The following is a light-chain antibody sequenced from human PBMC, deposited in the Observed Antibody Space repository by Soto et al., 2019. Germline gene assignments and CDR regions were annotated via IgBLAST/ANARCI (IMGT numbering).Light chain of an antibody. V-gene: IGKV3-20*01. Sequence: EIVLTQSPATLSVSPGERATLSCRASQSVVTNSLAWYQQKPGQAPRLTIYGASNRATGIPDRFSGRGSGTDFTLTISRLEPEDCAVYYCQQYGGARWTFGQGTKV. CDR1: QSVVTNS. CDR2: GAS. CDR3: QQYGGARWT. J-gene: IGKJ1*01.